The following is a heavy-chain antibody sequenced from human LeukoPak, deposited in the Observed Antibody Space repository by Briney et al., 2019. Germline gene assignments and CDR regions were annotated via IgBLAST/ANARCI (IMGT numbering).Heavy chain of an antibody. V-gene: IGHV3-74*01. J-gene: IGHJ5*02. D-gene: IGHD2-2*01. CDR3: VYCSSTSLLWNWFDP. CDR1: KFSFSSYW. CDR2: INSDGSRT. Sequence: GGSLRLSCAASKFSFSSYWMHWVRQAPGKGLVWVSRINSDGSRTNYADSVKGRFTISRDNAKNTLYLQMSSLRAEDTAVYYCVYCSSTSLLWNWFDPWGQGTLVTVSS.